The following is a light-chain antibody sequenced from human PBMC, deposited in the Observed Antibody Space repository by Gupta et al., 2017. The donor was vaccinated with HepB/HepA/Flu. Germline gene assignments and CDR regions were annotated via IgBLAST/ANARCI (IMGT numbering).Light chain of an antibody. Sequence: QSVLTQPPSASGTPGQRATISCSGTTYNIGRHSVYWYQQLPGTAPKILIYRSDQRPSGVPDRFSGSKSGTSASLAISGLRSDDEADYYCAVWDDSLSGRVFGGGTKLTVL. CDR2: RSD. V-gene: IGLV1-47*01. CDR3: AVWDDSLSGRV. CDR1: TYNIGRHS. J-gene: IGLJ2*01.